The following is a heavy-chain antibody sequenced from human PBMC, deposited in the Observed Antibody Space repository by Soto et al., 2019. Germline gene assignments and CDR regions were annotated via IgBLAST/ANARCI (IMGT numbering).Heavy chain of an antibody. CDR1: GFTFSNYW. Sequence: EVQLVESGGGLGHPGGSLRLSCAASGFTFSNYWMLWVRQPPGKGLVWVSRINSDGSRTSYADSVKGRFTISRDNAKNTVYLQMNSLRAEDTAVYYCARDKVSISWFDPWGQGTLVTVSS. J-gene: IGHJ5*02. CDR3: ARDKVSISWFDP. D-gene: IGHD5-12*01. V-gene: IGHV3-74*01. CDR2: INSDGSRT.